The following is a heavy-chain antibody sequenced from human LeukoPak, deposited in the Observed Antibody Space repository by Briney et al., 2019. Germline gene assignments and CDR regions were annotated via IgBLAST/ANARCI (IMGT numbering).Heavy chain of an antibody. D-gene: IGHD5-18*01. CDR3: ARSQLWLPNWYFDL. V-gene: IGHV3-7*05. CDR2: MKQDGSEK. Sequence: GGSLRLSCAASGFTFSSYWMSWVRQAPGKGLEWVANMKQDGSEKYYVDSVKGRFTISRDNAKNSLYLQMNSLRAEDTAVYYCARSQLWLPNWYFDLWGRGTLVTVSS. CDR1: GFTFSSYW. J-gene: IGHJ2*01.